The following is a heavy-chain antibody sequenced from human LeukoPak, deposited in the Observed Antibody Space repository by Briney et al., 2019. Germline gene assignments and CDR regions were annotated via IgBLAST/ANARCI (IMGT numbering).Heavy chain of an antibody. D-gene: IGHD3-16*01. J-gene: IGHJ4*02. CDR2: LRGDGET. Sequence: PGGSLRLSCAASGFTFSSYAMSWVGQAPSRGLEWVSSLRGDGETFYIDSVKGRFTLSRDESRNTVYLQLNNLRVEDTAVYFCAKASWVSRADAVLWGQGTLVTVSS. CDR3: AKASWVSRADAVL. V-gene: IGHV3-23*01. CDR1: GFTFSSYA.